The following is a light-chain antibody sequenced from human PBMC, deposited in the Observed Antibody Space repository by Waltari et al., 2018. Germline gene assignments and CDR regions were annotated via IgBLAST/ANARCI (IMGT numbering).Light chain of an antibody. J-gene: IGKJ5*01. CDR1: QSLRRSDGKTF. Sequence: DIVMTQTPLSLSVIPGQPASISCKSSQSLRRSDGKTFLYWYLQKPGQPPQLLMYEVSNRFPGVPDRFIGSGSGTDFTLKISRVEAEDVGVYYCMQTLQFPITFGQGTRLEIK. V-gene: IGKV2D-29*01. CDR2: EVS. CDR3: MQTLQFPIT.